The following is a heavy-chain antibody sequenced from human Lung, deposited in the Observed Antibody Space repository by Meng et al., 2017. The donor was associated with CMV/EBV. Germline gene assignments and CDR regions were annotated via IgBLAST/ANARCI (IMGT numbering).Heavy chain of an antibody. CDR1: GFTFSTYW. Sequence: ESXKISXAASGFTFSTYWMSWVRQAPGRGLEWVANINQGGSEKYYVASVMGRFTVSRDNAKNSLYLQMNSLRAEDTAVYYCASRYCSSTSCYNYFDYWGQGXLVTVSS. CDR2: INQGGSEK. D-gene: IGHD2-2*02. CDR3: ASRYCSSTSCYNYFDY. V-gene: IGHV3-7*01. J-gene: IGHJ4*02.